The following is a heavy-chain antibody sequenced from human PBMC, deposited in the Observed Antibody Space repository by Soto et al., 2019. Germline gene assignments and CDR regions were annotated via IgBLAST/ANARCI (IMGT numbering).Heavy chain of an antibody. Sequence: ASVKVSCKASGYTFTSYAMHWVRQAPGQRLERMGWINAGNGNTKYSQKFQGRVTITRDTSASTAYMELSSLRSEDTAVYYCVRPGMTTVTTRRAFDIWGQGTMVTVS. CDR1: GYTFTSYA. D-gene: IGHD4-17*01. CDR3: VRPGMTTVTTRRAFDI. J-gene: IGHJ3*02. V-gene: IGHV1-3*01. CDR2: INAGNGNT.